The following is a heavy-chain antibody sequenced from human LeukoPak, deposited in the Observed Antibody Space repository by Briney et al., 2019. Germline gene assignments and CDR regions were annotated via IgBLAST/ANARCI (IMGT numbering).Heavy chain of an antibody. D-gene: IGHD3-3*02. V-gene: IGHV3-7*01. CDR3: AKERIRFQFFFDY. CDR2: IKQDGSEK. J-gene: IGHJ4*02. Sequence: GGSLRLSCAASGFTFSSYWMSWVRQAPGKGLEWVANIKQDGSEKYYVDSVKGRFTISRDNSRNRLYLQMNSLRSEDTAIYYCAKERIRFQFFFDYWGQGTPVTVSS. CDR1: GFTFSSYW.